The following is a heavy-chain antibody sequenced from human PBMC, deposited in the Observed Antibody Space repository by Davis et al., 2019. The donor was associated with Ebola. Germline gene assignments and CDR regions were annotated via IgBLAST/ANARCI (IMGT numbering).Heavy chain of an antibody. D-gene: IGHD3-10*01. Sequence: SETLSLTCTVSGGSISTSSYYWGWIRQSPGKGLEWIGSIHYDGNTYYNPSLKSRVSISVHTSKNQFSLKLTSVTAADTAVYYCARGGVRYRPYWYFDVWGRGTLATVSS. CDR3: ARGGVRYRPYWYFDV. V-gene: IGHV4-39*07. CDR1: GGSISTSSYY. J-gene: IGHJ2*01. CDR2: IHYDGNT.